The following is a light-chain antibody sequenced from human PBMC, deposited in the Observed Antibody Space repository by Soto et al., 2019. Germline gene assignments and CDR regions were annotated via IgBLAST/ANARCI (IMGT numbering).Light chain of an antibody. CDR1: SSTIGNNA. CDR3: AVWGDKLDGPGV. CDR2: GND. J-gene: IGLJ3*02. Sequence: QSVLTQPPSASGPPGQRVTISCSGSSSTIGNNAVDWYQQLPGTAPKLLIYGNDQRPLGVPDRFSASRSGTSATLAISGLQPGDEGIYYCAVWGDKLDGPGVFGGGTKLTVL. V-gene: IGLV1-44*01.